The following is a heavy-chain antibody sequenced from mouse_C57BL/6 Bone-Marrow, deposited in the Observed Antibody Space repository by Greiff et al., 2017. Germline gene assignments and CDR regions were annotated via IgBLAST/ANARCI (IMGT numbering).Heavy chain of an antibody. Sequence: VQLKESGPGLVKPSQSLSLTCSVTGYSITSGYYWNWIRQFPGNKLEWMGYISYDGSNNYNPSLKNRISITRDTSKNQFFLKLNSVTTEDTATYYCAREITTDYYAMDYWGQGTSV. CDR1: GYSITSGYY. CDR2: ISYDGSN. J-gene: IGHJ4*01. D-gene: IGHD2-4*01. V-gene: IGHV3-6*01. CDR3: AREITTDYYAMDY.